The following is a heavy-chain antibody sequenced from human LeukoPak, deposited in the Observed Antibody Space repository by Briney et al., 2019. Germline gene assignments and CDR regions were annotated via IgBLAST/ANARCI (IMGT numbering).Heavy chain of an antibody. CDR1: GGSISSSRYY. CDR3: ARSRLEWFASDAFDI. CDR2: IDHSGSN. V-gene: IGHV4-39*01. D-gene: IGHD3-3*01. Sequence: PSETLSLTCTVSGGSISSSRYYWAWIRQPPGKGLECIASIDHSGSNNYNSSLKSRVTTSVDTSKNQFSLKLSSVTAADTAVYYCARSRLEWFASDAFDIWGQGTMVAVSS. J-gene: IGHJ3*02.